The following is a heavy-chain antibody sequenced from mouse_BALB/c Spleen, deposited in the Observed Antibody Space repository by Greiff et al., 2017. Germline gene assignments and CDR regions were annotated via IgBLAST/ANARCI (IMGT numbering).Heavy chain of an antibody. CDR3: ARKEPLLRPYFAY. Sequence: EVKVVESGGGLVKPGGSLKLSCAASGFTFSSYAMSWVRQSPEKRLAWVAEISSGGSYTYYPDTVTGRFTISRDNAKNTLYLEMSSLRSEDTAMYYCARKEPLLRPYFAYWGQGTLVTVSA. V-gene: IGHV5-9-4*01. D-gene: IGHD1-2*01. J-gene: IGHJ3*01. CDR2: ISSGGSYT. CDR1: GFTFSSYA.